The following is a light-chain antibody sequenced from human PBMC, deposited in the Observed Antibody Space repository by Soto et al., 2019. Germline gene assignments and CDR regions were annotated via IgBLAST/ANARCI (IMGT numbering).Light chain of an antibody. Sequence: DIQVTQSPSTLSASVGDRVTITCRASQSISSSLAWCHQKPGTPPKLLIYDASSLETGVPSRFSGSGSGTEFTLTLSRLQPDDFATYYCQQYHSHWITFDQGTRLEIK. CDR2: DAS. V-gene: IGKV1-5*01. CDR3: QQYHSHWIT. J-gene: IGKJ5*01. CDR1: QSISSS.